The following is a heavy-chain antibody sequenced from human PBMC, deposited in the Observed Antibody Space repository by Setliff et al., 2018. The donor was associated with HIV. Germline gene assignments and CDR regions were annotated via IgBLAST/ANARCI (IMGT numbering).Heavy chain of an antibody. J-gene: IGHJ6*03. CDR1: GGTFSSYA. V-gene: IGHV1-69*05. CDR3: AREPTVITMVRGAYMDV. CDR2: IIPIFGTA. Sequence: PRPQVKVSCKASGGTFSSYAISWVRQAPGQGLEWMGGIIPIFGTANYAQKFQGRVTITTDESTSTAYMELSSLRSEDTAVYYCAREPTVITMVRGAYMDVWGKGTTVTVSS. D-gene: IGHD3-10*01.